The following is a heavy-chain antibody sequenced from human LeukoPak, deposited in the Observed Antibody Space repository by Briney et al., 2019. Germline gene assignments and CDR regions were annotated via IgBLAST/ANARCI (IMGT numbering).Heavy chain of an antibody. V-gene: IGHV4-39*01. CDR1: GGSISSTSYY. J-gene: IGHJ5*02. Sequence: KPSETLSLTCTVSGGSISSTSYYWGWIRQPPGKGLEWIGSISYSGSTYYSPSLKSRVTISVDTSKNQFSLRLSSVTAADTAVYYCARHSLVGRITMIVAKSSWFDPWGQGTLVTVSS. CDR2: ISYSGST. CDR3: ARHSLVGRITMIVAKSSWFDP. D-gene: IGHD3-22*01.